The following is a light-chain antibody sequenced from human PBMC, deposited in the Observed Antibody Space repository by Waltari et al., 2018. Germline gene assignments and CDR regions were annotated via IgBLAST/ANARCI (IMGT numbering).Light chain of an antibody. V-gene: IGKV1-9*01. Sequence: DIQLTQSPSFLSASVGDRVTITCRASQDISRYLAWYHLRPGKAPKLLIYAASTLQGGVPSRFSGSGSGTDFTLTISSLQPEDFATYYCEHFNNYPLTFGGGTKVEIK. J-gene: IGKJ4*01. CDR1: QDISRY. CDR2: AAS. CDR3: EHFNNYPLT.